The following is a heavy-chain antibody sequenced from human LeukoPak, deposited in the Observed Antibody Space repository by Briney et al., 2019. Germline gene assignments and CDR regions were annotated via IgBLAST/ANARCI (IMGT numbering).Heavy chain of an antibody. CDR3: ARTGGSFYFYYYMDV. CDR1: GGSIRSNNYS. D-gene: IGHD1-26*01. V-gene: IGHV4-39*07. J-gene: IGHJ6*03. Sequence: SETLSLTCTVSGGSIRSNNYSWGWIRQPPGKGLEWIGSIHYTGSTYYNPSLKSRVTISLDTSKNQFSLKLSSVTAADTAVYYCARTGGSFYFYYYMDVWGKGTTVTISS. CDR2: IHYTGST.